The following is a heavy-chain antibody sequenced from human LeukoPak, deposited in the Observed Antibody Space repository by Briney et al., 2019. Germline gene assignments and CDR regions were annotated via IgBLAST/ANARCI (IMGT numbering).Heavy chain of an antibody. V-gene: IGHV3-73*01. Sequence: GGSLKLSCAAAGFTFSDSVIHWVRQASGKGLEWVGRIRSKANSYATTYAASVKGRFTISRDDSKNTACLQMNSLKTEDTALYYCSGDYLGLEGGWGQGTLVTVSS. J-gene: IGHJ4*02. CDR2: IRSKANSYAT. CDR3: SGDYLGLEGG. D-gene: IGHD2-21*01. CDR1: GFTFSDSV.